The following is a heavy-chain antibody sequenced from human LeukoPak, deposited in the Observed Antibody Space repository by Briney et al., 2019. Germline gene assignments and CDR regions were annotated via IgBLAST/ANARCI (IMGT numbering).Heavy chain of an antibody. J-gene: IGHJ4*02. CDR2: IYYSGST. CDR1: GGSISSYY. CDR3: ARDHRYSGYDYGGYYFDY. V-gene: IGHV4-59*01. D-gene: IGHD5-12*01. Sequence: PSETLSLTCTVSGGSISSYYWSWIRQPPGKGLEWIGYIYYSGSTNYNPSLKSRVTISVDTYKNQFSLKLSSVTAADTAVYYCARDHRYSGYDYGGYYFDYWGQGTLVTVSS.